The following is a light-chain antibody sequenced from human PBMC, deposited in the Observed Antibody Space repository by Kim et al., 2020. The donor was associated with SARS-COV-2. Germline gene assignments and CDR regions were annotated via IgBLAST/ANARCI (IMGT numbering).Light chain of an antibody. Sequence: HSMIISCNVNTSDMCCCDFVSCYQLEPSKAPKLMIYDVTCRPSAILHRFSGSPSVSTTSLIISGLQAEDEADYFCTSFASGATPYVFGAGTKVTVL. CDR3: TSFASGATPYV. V-gene: IGLV2-14*03. J-gene: IGLJ1*01. CDR1: TSDMCCCDF. CDR2: DVT.